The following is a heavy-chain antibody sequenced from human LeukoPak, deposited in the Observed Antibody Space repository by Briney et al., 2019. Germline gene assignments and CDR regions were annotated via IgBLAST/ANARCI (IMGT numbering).Heavy chain of an antibody. V-gene: IGHV3-11*01. Sequence: PGGSLRLSCAASGFTFSDYYMSWIRQAPGKGLEWVSYITGSGSTIYYADYVKGRFTISRDNAKNSLYLQMNSLRAEDTAVYYCARRYSSSLELDSWGQGTLVTVSS. D-gene: IGHD6-6*01. CDR2: ITGSGSTI. CDR1: GFTFSDYY. J-gene: IGHJ4*02. CDR3: ARRYSSSLELDS.